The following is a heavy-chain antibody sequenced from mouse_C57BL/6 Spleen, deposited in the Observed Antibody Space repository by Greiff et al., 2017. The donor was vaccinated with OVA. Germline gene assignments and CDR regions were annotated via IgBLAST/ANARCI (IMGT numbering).Heavy chain of an antibody. D-gene: IGHD1-1*01. J-gene: IGHJ4*01. CDR1: GYTFTSYW. CDR3: ARDNLLLRSPYAMDY. V-gene: IGHV1-55*01. Sequence: QVQLQQPGAELVKPGASVKMSCKASGYTFTSYWITWVKQRPGQGLEWIGDIYPGSGSTNYNEKFKSKATLTVDTSSSTAYMQLSSLTSEDSAVYYCARDNLLLRSPYAMDYWGQGTSVTVSS. CDR2: IYPGSGST.